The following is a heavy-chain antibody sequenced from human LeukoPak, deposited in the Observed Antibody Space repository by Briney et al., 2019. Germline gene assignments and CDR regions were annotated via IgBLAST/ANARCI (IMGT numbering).Heavy chain of an antibody. CDR2: IIPILGIA. J-gene: IGHJ4*02. Sequence: ASVKVSCKASGYTFTSYGISWVRQAPGQGLEWMGRIIPILGIANYAQKFQGRVTITADKSTSTAYMELSSLRSEDTAVYYCARATPDYYDSSGYHVSDYWGQGTLVTVSS. CDR1: GYTFTSYG. D-gene: IGHD3-22*01. V-gene: IGHV1-69*04. CDR3: ARATPDYYDSSGYHVSDY.